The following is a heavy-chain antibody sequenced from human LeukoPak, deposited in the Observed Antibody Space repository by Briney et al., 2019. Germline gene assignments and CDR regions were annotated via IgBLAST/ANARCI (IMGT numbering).Heavy chain of an antibody. V-gene: IGHV1-2*02. CDR1: GYTFTGYY. D-gene: IGHD3-10*01. Sequence: ASVKVSCKASGYTFTGYYMHWVRQAPGQGLEWMGWTNPNSGGTNYAQKFQGRVTMTRDTSISTAYMELSRLRSDDTAVYYCAMVRGVINWFDPWGQGTLVTVSS. CDR2: TNPNSGGT. J-gene: IGHJ5*02. CDR3: AMVRGVINWFDP.